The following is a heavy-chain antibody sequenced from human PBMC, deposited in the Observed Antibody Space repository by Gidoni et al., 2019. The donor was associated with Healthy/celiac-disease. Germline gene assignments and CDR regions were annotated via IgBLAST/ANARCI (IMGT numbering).Heavy chain of an antibody. CDR3: ARNLIAAATGGYFDY. D-gene: IGHD6-13*01. CDR2: IDWDDDK. Sequence: QVTLRESGPALVKPTQTLTLTCTFSGFSLSTSGMCVSWIRQPPGKALEWLALIDWDDDKYYSTSLKTRLTISKDTSKNQVVLTMTNMDPVDTATYYCARNLIAAATGGYFDYWGQGTLVTVSS. CDR1: GFSLSTSGMC. J-gene: IGHJ4*02. V-gene: IGHV2-70*01.